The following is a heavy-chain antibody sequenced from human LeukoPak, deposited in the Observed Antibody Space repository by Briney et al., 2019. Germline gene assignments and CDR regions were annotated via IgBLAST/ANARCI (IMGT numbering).Heavy chain of an antibody. CDR3: AKYNKLDSLRFDP. J-gene: IGHJ5*02. D-gene: IGHD2-2*03. Sequence: PGGSLRLSCAASGFTFDDYAMHWVRQAPEKGLEWVSGISWNSGSIGYADSVKGRFTISRDNAKNSLYLQMNSLRAEDTALYYCAKYNKLDSLRFDPWGQGTLVTVSS. CDR2: ISWNSGSI. V-gene: IGHV3-9*01. CDR1: GFTFDDYA.